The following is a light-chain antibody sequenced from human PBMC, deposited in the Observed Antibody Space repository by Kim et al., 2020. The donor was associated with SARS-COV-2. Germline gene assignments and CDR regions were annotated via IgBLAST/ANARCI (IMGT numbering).Light chain of an antibody. Sequence: ASIGDRVTITCRASQSIRSYLNWYQQRAGQVPKLLIYTTSNLQSGVPSRFSGSGSGTDFTLTISSLQPEDFATYYCQQSYSTPWTFGQGTKVDIK. CDR2: TTS. V-gene: IGKV1-39*01. CDR3: QQSYSTPWT. CDR1: QSIRSY. J-gene: IGKJ1*01.